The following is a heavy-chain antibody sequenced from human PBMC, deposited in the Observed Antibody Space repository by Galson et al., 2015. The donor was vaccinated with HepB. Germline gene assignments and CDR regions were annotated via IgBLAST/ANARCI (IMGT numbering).Heavy chain of an antibody. CDR1: GGSFSGYY. Sequence: SETLSLTCAVYGGSFSGYYWSWIRQPPGKGLEWIGEINHSGSTNYNPSLKSRVTISVDTSKNQFSLKLSSVTAADTAVYYCARGFDRPSLFRYSSSLKNWFDPWGQGTLVTVSS. V-gene: IGHV4-34*01. D-gene: IGHD6-13*01. J-gene: IGHJ5*02. CDR3: ARGFDRPSLFRYSSSLKNWFDP. CDR2: INHSGST.